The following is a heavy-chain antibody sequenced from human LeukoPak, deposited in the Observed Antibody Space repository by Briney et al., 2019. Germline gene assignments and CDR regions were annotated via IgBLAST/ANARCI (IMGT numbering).Heavy chain of an antibody. V-gene: IGHV1-69*13. CDR1: GGTFSSYA. J-gene: IGHJ5*02. CDR2: IIPIFGTA. D-gene: IGHD2-2*03. CDR3: ARQAGYCSSTSCSLNWFDP. Sequence: SVKVSRKASGGTFSSYAISWVRQAPGQGLEWMGGIIPIFGTANYAQKFQGRVTITADESTSTAYMELSGLRSEDTAVYYCARQAGYCSSTSCSLNWFDPWGQGTLVTVSS.